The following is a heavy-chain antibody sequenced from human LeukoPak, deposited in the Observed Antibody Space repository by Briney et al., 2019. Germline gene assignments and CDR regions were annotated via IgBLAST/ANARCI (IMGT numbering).Heavy chain of an antibody. V-gene: IGHV3-21*01. J-gene: IGHJ4*02. D-gene: IGHD1-26*01. CDR1: GFIFSTYS. Sequence: GGSLRLSCAASGFIFSTYSMNWVRRAPGKGLEWVSSISSSTSYIYYADSVKGRFTISRDNAKNSLYLQMNSLRPEDTAVYYCARENSGSYYQFDCWGQGTLVTVSS. CDR3: ARENSGSYYQFDC. CDR2: ISSSTSYI.